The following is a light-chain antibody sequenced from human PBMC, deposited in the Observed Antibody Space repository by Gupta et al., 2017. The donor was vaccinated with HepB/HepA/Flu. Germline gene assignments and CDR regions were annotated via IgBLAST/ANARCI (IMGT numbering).Light chain of an antibody. V-gene: IGKV6D-21*02. CDR1: HNIGDS. Sequence: ETVLTQSPDFQSVTPRETVTITCRASHNIGDSLHWYQQKPEQSPMLLIKDASKYGSGVPSRFSGSGYGTDFTLTINSLEAEDAAAYYCQQRDYLPDTFGQGTKMEIK. CDR2: DAS. CDR3: QQRDYLPDT. J-gene: IGKJ2*01.